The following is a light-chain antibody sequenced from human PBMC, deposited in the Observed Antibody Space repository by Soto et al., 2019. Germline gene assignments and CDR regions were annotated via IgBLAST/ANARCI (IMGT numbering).Light chain of an antibody. CDR1: QSVSRY. V-gene: IGKV3-11*01. J-gene: IGKJ4*01. Sequence: EIVLTQSPATLSLSPGESATLSCRASQSVSRYLAWYQQKPDQAPRLLIYDASNRATGIPAMFSGRGSWTDFTLTISSLAPDDCAFYYCQQRSAWPSTFGGGTKVQIK. CDR2: DAS. CDR3: QQRSAWPST.